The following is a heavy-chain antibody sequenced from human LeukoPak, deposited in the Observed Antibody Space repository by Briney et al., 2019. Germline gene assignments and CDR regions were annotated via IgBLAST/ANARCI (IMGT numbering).Heavy chain of an antibody. CDR2: IYHSGST. Sequence: SGTLSLTCAVSGGSISSSNWWSWVRQPPGKGLEWIGEIYHSGSTNYNPSLKSRVTISVDKSKNQFSLKLSSVTAADTAVYYCARDPIHGSPSPDDAFDIWGQGTMVTVSS. V-gene: IGHV4-4*02. CDR3: ARDPIHGSPSPDDAFDI. CDR1: GGSISSSNW. J-gene: IGHJ3*02. D-gene: IGHD3-10*01.